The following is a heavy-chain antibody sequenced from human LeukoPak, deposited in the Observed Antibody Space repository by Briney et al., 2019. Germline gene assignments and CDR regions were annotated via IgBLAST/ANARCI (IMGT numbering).Heavy chain of an antibody. V-gene: IGHV3-30*02. J-gene: IGHJ4*02. CDR3: AKVVPSSSWSLDY. D-gene: IGHD6-13*01. CDR2: IRYDGSNK. Sequence: GGSLRLSCAASGFTFSSYGMHWVRQAPGKGLEGVAFIRYDGSNKYYADSVKGRFTISRDNSKNTLYLQMNSLRAEDTAVYYCAKVVPSSSWSLDYWGQGTLVTVSS. CDR1: GFTFSSYG.